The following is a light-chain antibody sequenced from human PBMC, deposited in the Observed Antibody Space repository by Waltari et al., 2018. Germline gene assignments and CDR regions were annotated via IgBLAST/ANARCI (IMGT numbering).Light chain of an antibody. J-gene: IGKJ3*01. CDR2: YAN. Sequence: DIQMSQSPSSLSASVGDRVTITCRASQGISNYLNWYQQRPGKCPKLLVYYANALASGVPSRFSGSRSGTEFTLTISSLQPEDFATYYCQQGNSNPFTFGPGTKLEI. CDR1: QGISNY. CDR3: QQGNSNPFT. V-gene: IGKV1-17*01.